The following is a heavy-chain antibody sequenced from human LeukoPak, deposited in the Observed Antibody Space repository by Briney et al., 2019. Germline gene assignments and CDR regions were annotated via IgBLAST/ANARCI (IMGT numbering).Heavy chain of an antibody. J-gene: IGHJ4*02. Sequence: GGSLRLSCTASGFTFSSYAMSWVRQAPGKGLEWVSAIGTSGETTYYANSVKGRFTISRDSFKNTLYLQMSSLRAEDTAVYYCVKDRLNYGSGDFDHWGQGTQVTVSS. V-gene: IGHV3-23*01. CDR3: VKDRLNYGSGDFDH. CDR2: IGTSGETT. D-gene: IGHD3-10*01. CDR1: GFTFSSYA.